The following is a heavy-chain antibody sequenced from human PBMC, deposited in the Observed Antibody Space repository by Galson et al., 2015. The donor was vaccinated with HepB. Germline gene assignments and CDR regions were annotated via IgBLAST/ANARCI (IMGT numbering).Heavy chain of an antibody. CDR3: AKLHGGKKNYYYYYMDV. J-gene: IGHJ6*03. D-gene: IGHD2-15*01. Sequence: SLRLSCAASGFTFSSYAMSWVRQAPGKGLEWVSAISGSGGSTYYADSVKGRFTISRDNSKNTLYLQMNSLRAEDTAVYYCAKLHGGKKNYYYYYMDVWGKGTTVTVSS. V-gene: IGHV3-23*01. CDR2: ISGSGGST. CDR1: GFTFSSYA.